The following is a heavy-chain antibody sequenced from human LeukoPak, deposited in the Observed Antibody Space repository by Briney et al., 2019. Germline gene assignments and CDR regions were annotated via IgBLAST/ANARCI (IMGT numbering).Heavy chain of an antibody. CDR1: AFSFSSYS. V-gene: IGHV3-23*01. J-gene: IGHJ4*02. D-gene: IGHD6-6*01. CDR2: IISSGGDT. Sequence: GGSLRLSCATSAFSFSSYSMSWVRQAPGKGLEWVSAIISSGGDTYHADSVKGRFTISRDNAKNTLFLQMNSLRAEDTAVYYCAKGSSSSRPYYFDSWGQGTLVTVSS. CDR3: AKGSSSSRPYYFDS.